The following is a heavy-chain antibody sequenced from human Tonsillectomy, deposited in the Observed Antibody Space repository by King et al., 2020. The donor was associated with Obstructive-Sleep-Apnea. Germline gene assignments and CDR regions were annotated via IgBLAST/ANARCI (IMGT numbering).Heavy chain of an antibody. D-gene: IGHD1-26*01. CDR2: ISYDGSNK. J-gene: IGHJ4*02. Sequence: VQLVESGGGVVQPGRSLRLSCAASGFTFSSYAMHWVRQAPGKGLEWGAVISYDGSNKYYADSVKGRFTISRDNSKNTLYLQMNSLRAEDTAVYYCAGATTADYFDYWGQGTLVTVSS. CDR3: AGATTADYFDY. V-gene: IGHV3-30-3*01. CDR1: GFTFSSYA.